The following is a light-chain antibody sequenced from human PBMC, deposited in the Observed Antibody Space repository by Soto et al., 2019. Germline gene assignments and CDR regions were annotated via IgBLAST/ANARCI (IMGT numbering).Light chain of an antibody. Sequence: DIVMTQSPDSLAVSLGERATINCKSSQSVLYSSNNKNYLAWYQQKPGQPPKLLIYWASTRESGVPDRFSGSGSGTDFTLTISSLLAEDVAVYYCQQYYSTPFTFGPGTKVDI. J-gene: IGKJ3*01. CDR3: QQYYSTPFT. V-gene: IGKV4-1*01. CDR1: QSVLYSSNNKNY. CDR2: WAS.